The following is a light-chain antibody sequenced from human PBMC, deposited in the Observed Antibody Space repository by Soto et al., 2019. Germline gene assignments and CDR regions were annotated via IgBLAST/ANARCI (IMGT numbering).Light chain of an antibody. V-gene: IGLV1-44*01. CDR1: SSNIGGNT. CDR2: SNS. CDR3: ATWDDGLSAYV. J-gene: IGLJ1*01. Sequence: QSVLTQPPSASGTPGQRVTFSCSGSSSNIGGNTVSWFQHLPRTAPKLLIFSNSQRPSGVPDRFSGAKSGTSASLASSGLQSEDEANYYCATWDDGLSAYVFGTGTKLTVL.